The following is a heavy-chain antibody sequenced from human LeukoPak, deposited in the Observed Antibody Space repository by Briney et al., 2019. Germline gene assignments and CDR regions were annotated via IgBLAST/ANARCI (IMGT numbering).Heavy chain of an antibody. D-gene: IGHD3-10*01. CDR2: INHSGST. CDR3: ARGRAYYGSGSYYTKSYYMDV. CDR1: GGSFSGYY. Sequence: SETLSLTCAVYGGSFSGYYWSWIRQPPGKGLEWIGEINHSGSTNYNPSLKSRVTISVDTSKNQFSLKLGSVTAADTAVYYCARGRAYYGSGSYYTKSYYMDVWGKGTTVTVSS. V-gene: IGHV4-34*01. J-gene: IGHJ6*03.